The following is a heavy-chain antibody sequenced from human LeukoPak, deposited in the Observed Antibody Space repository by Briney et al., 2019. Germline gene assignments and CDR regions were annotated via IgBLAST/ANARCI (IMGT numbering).Heavy chain of an antibody. CDR3: ARHMAAAGNFDY. Sequence: GASVKVSCKASGHSITSYGISWVRQAPGQGLEWMGWISGYNGNTNYAQKLQGRVTMTTDTSTSTAYMELRSLRSDDTAVYYCARHMAAAGNFDYWAREPWSPSPQ. J-gene: IGHJ4*02. CDR1: GHSITSYG. V-gene: IGHV1-18*01. D-gene: IGHD6-13*01. CDR2: ISGYNGNT.